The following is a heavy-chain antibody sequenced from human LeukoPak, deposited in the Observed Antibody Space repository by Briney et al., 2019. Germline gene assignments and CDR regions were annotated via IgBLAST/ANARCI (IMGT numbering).Heavy chain of an antibody. J-gene: IGHJ6*02. Sequence: GGSLRLSCAASGFTFSSYSMNWVRQAPGKGLEWVSSISSSSSYIYYAGSVKGRFTISRDNAKNSLYLQMNSLRAEDTAVYYCARDCSSTSCYGYYYYGMDVWGQGTTVTVSS. V-gene: IGHV3-21*01. CDR3: ARDCSSTSCYGYYYYGMDV. D-gene: IGHD2-2*01. CDR2: ISSSSSYI. CDR1: GFTFSSYS.